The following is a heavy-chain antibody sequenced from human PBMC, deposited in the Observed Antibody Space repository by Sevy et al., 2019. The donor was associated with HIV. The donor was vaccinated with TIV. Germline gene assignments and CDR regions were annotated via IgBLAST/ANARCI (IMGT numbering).Heavy chain of an antibody. D-gene: IGHD3-9*01. CDR3: ARAHVLRYFDWLLSGAFDI. CDR1: GFTFSSYS. V-gene: IGHV3-48*02. CDR2: ISSSSTI. J-gene: IGHJ3*02. Sequence: GGSLRLSCAASGFTFSSYSMNWVRQAPGKGLEWVSYISSSSTIYYADSVKGRFTISRDNAKNSLYLQMNSLRDEDTAVYYCARAHVLRYFDWLLSGAFDIWGQGTMVTVSS.